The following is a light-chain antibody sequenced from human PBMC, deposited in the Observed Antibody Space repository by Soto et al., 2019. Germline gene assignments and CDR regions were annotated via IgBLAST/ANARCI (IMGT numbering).Light chain of an antibody. Sequence: DIVMTQSPDSLAVSLGERATINCKSSQSVLSSANNKNYLSWYQQKPGQPPKLLIFWASTRESGVPDRFSGSGSGTDFPLTISSLQAEDVAVYYCQHYYSTPLFVGGTKVEIK. CDR2: WAS. V-gene: IGKV4-1*01. CDR1: QSVLSSANNKNY. CDR3: QHYYSTPL. J-gene: IGKJ4*01.